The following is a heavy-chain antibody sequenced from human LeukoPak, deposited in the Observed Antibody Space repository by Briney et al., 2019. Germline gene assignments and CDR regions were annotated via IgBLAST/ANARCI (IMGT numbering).Heavy chain of an antibody. J-gene: IGHJ4*02. V-gene: IGHV3-64*01. CDR2: ISSNGGST. D-gene: IGHD5-18*01. Sequence: GGSLRLSCAASGFTFSSYAMHWVRQAPGKGLEYVSAISSNGGSTYYANSVKGRFTISRDNSKNTLYLQMGSLRAEDMAVYYCARLDTAMVTLDYWGQGTLVTVSS. CDR1: GFTFSSYA. CDR3: ARLDTAMVTLDY.